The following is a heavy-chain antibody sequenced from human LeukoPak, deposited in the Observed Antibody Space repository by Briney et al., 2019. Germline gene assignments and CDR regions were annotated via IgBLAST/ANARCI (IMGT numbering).Heavy chain of an antibody. Sequence: SQTLSLTCAISGDSVSSNSAAWNWIRQSPSRGLEWLGRTYYRSKWYNDYAVSVKSRITINPDTSKNQFSLQLNSVTPEETAVYYCARGQYSRGWYGNPYYFDYWGQGTLVTVSS. CDR2: TYYRSKWYN. D-gene: IGHD6-19*01. CDR1: GDSVSSNSAA. V-gene: IGHV6-1*01. CDR3: ARGQYSRGWYGNPYYFDY. J-gene: IGHJ4*02.